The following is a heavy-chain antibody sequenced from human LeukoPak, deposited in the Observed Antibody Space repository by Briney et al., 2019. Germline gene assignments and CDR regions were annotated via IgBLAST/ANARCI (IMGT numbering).Heavy chain of an antibody. CDR3: ARDRNTYYYGSGSYYSFDY. V-gene: IGHV1-69*13. D-gene: IGHD3-10*01. J-gene: IGHJ4*02. CDR1: GGTFSSYA. CDR2: IIPIFGTA. Sequence: GASVKVSCKASGGTFSSYAISWVRQAPGQGLEWMGGIIPIFGTANYAQKFQGRVTITADESTSTAYMELSSLRSEDTAVYYCARDRNTYYYGSGSYYSFDYWGQGTLVTVSS.